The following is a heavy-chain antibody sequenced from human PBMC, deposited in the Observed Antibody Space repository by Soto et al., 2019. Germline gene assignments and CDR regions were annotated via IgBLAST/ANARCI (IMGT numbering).Heavy chain of an antibody. Sequence: QVRLQESGPGLVKPSQTLSLTCTVSGGSISSGGYYWSWIRQHPGKGLEWIGYIYYSGSTYYNPSLKSRVTISVDTSKNQFSLKLSSVTAADTAVYYCARIFWSGYYAIDYWGQGTLVTVSS. CDR1: GGSISSGGYY. D-gene: IGHD3-3*01. CDR3: ARIFWSGYYAIDY. J-gene: IGHJ4*02. CDR2: IYYSGST. V-gene: IGHV4-31*03.